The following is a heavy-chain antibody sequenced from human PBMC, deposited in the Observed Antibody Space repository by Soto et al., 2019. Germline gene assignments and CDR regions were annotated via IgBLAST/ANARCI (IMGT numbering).Heavy chain of an antibody. D-gene: IGHD3-9*01. Sequence: GESLKISCKGSGYSFTSYWIGWVRQMPGKGLEWMGIIYPGDSDTRYSPSFQGQVTISADKSISTAYLQWSSLKASDTAMYYCARHRNDILTGYYRDPYGMDVWGQGTTVTVSS. CDR1: GYSFTSYW. CDR3: ARHRNDILTGYYRDPYGMDV. J-gene: IGHJ6*02. V-gene: IGHV5-51*01. CDR2: IYPGDSDT.